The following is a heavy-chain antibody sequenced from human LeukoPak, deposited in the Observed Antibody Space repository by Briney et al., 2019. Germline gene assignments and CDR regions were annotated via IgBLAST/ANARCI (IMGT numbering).Heavy chain of an antibody. CDR3: ARGDCGSGSQFDY. V-gene: IGHV4-30-2*01. Sequence: SETLSLTCAVSGDSISSGGYSWSWIRQPPGKGLEWIGYIYHSGSTYYNPSLKSRVTISVDRSKNQFSLKLISVTAADTAVYYCARGDCGSGSQFDYWGQGMLVTVSS. D-gene: IGHD3-10*01. CDR2: IYHSGST. J-gene: IGHJ4*02. CDR1: GDSISSGGYS.